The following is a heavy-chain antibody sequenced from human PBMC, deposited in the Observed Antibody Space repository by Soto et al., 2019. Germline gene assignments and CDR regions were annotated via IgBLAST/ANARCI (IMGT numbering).Heavy chain of an antibody. Sequence: QVQLVESGGGVVQPGRSLRLSCAASGFSFTTYGLHWVRQAPGKGLEWVAVIWYDGSNQYYADSVKGRFTISRDNSKNILYLEINSLRVDDTAVYYCVKDHCGGDCYSDPYFDYWGQGTLVTVSS. CDR1: GFSFTTYG. D-gene: IGHD2-21*02. CDR2: IWYDGSNQ. CDR3: VKDHCGGDCYSDPYFDY. V-gene: IGHV3-33*06. J-gene: IGHJ4*02.